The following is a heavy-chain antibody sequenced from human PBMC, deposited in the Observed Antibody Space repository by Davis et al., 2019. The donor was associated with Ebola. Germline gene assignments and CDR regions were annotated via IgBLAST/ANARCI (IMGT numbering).Heavy chain of an antibody. CDR2: IYYSGST. V-gene: IGHV4-39*07. CDR1: GGSISSSSYY. CDR3: ARALYYYDSSGYYSY. D-gene: IGHD3-22*01. J-gene: IGHJ4*02. Sequence: MPSETLSLTCTVSGGSISSSSYYWGWIRQPPGKGLEWIGSIYYSGSTYYNPSLKSRVTISVDTSENQFSLKLSSVTAADTAVYYCARALYYYDSSGYYSYWGQGTLVTVSS.